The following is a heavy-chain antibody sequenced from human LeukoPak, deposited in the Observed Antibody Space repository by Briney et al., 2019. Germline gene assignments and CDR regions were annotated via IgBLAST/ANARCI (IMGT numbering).Heavy chain of an antibody. J-gene: IGHJ3*02. D-gene: IGHD3-3*01. CDR1: GGLFSGYY. CDR2: INHSGST. Sequence: SDTLSLTCAVYGGLFSGYYWSWIRQPTGKGLEWIGEINHSGSTNYNPSLKGRVTISVDTSKNQFSPKLSSVTAADTAVYYCARYGFLEWFNTDAFDIWGQGTMVTVSS. V-gene: IGHV4-34*01. CDR3: ARYGFLEWFNTDAFDI.